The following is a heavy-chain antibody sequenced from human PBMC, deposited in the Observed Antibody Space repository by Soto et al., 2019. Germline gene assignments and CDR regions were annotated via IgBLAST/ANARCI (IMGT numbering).Heavy chain of an antibody. CDR2: ITGSAGST. V-gene: IGHV3-23*01. Sequence: EVQLLESGGGLVQPGGSLRLSCAASGFTFSSYAMSWVRQAPGKGLEWVSSITGSAGSTYYADSVKGRFTISRDNSKNTLYLQMNRLRAADTAVYYCAKDRNRWLRFDLGYWGQGTVVTVSS. CDR1: GFTFSSYA. CDR3: AKDRNRWLRFDLGY. D-gene: IGHD5-12*01. J-gene: IGHJ4*02.